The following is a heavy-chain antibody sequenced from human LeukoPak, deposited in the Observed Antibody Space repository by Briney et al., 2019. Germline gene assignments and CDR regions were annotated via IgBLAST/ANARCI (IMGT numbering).Heavy chain of an antibody. CDR1: GGFISSYY. CDR2: IYYSGST. V-gene: IGHV4-59*01. CDR3: ARVPTVVTLERYFKAGEYYFDY. Sequence: SETLSLTCTVSGGFISSYYWSWIRQPPGKGLEWIGYIYYSGSTNYNPSLKSRVTISVDTSKNQFSLKLSSVTAADTAVYYCARVPTVVTLERYFKAGEYYFDYWGQGTLVTVSA. D-gene: IGHD4-23*01. J-gene: IGHJ4*02.